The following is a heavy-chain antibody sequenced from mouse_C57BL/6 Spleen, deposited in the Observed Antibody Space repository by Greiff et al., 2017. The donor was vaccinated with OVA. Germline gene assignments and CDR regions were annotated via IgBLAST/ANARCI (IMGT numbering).Heavy chain of an antibody. CDR2: INPSTGGT. J-gene: IGHJ3*01. D-gene: IGHD2-3*01. V-gene: IGHV1-42*01. CDR3: AREWLLREAWFAY. CDR1: GYSFTGYY. Sequence: EVKLVESGPELVKPGASVKISCKASGYSFTGYYMNWVKQSPEKSLEWIGEINPSTGGTTYNQKFKAKATLTVDKSSSTAYMQLKSLTSEDSAVYYCAREWLLREAWFAYWGQGTLVTVSA.